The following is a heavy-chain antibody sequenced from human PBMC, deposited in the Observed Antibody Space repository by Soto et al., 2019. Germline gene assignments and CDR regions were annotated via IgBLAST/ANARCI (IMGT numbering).Heavy chain of an antibody. CDR3: VRRSDWFNL. CDR1: GFDFLSYW. V-gene: IGHV5-51*01. CDR2: IFPRDSDT. J-gene: IGHJ5*02. Sequence: GESLKISCQGSGFDFLSYWIGWVRQMPGKGLEWMGIIFPRDSDTRYSPSSQGQVTISVDNSIATAYLQWSSLRASDTAMYYCVRRSDWFNLWGQGTLVTVSS.